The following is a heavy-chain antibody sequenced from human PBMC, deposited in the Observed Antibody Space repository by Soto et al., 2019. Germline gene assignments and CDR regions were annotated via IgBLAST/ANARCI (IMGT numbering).Heavy chain of an antibody. CDR3: ARGGGVKGPLDY. V-gene: IGHV3-33*01. CDR2: IWYDGSNK. Sequence: QVQLVESGGGVVQPGRSLRLSCAASGFTFSSYGMHWVRQAPGKGLEWVAVIWYDGSNKYYADSVKGRFTISRDNSKNTLDLQMNSLRAEDTAVYYCARGGGVKGPLDYWGQGTLVTVSS. CDR1: GFTFSSYG. D-gene: IGHD3-16*01. J-gene: IGHJ4*02.